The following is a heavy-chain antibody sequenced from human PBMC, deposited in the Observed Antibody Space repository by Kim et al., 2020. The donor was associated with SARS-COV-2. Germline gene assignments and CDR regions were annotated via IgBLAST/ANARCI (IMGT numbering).Heavy chain of an antibody. CDR3: GRGHPRDYDILTNNWVPSDHSGMDV. CDR2: MNPNSGDK. CDR1: GYTLTSYD. Sequence: ASVKVSCKASGYTLTSYDINWVRQVTGQGLEWMGWMNPNSGDKGYARKFQGRVTMTRNTSIGTAYMELSSLMSEDTAVYYCGRGHPRDYDILTNNWVPSDHSGMDVWGQGTTVTVSS. J-gene: IGHJ6*02. V-gene: IGHV1-8*01. D-gene: IGHD3-9*01.